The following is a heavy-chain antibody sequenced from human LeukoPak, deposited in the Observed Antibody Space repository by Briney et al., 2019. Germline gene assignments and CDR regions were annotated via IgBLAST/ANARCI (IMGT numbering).Heavy chain of an antibody. CDR1: GFTFSSYG. J-gene: IGHJ4*02. CDR2: IWYDGSNK. CDR3: ARDLGDGYNHFDY. Sequence: PGGSLRLSCAASGFTFSSYGMHWVRQAPGKGLEWVAVIWYDGSNKYYADSVKGRFTISRDNSKNTLHLQMNSLRAEDTAVYYCARDLGDGYNHFDYWGQGTLVTVSS. D-gene: IGHD5-24*01. V-gene: IGHV3-33*01.